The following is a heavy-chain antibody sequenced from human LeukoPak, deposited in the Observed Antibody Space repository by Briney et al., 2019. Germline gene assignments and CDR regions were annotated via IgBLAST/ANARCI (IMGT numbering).Heavy chain of an antibody. V-gene: IGHV6-1*01. Sequence: SQTLSLTCAISGDSVSSNSAAWNWFRQSPSRGLEWLGRTYYRSKWYNDYAQSVKSRITINPETSKNQISLQLNSVTPEGTAVYYCAAGTGVFDYWGQGTLVTVSS. J-gene: IGHJ4*02. D-gene: IGHD3-10*01. CDR1: GDSVSSNSAA. CDR3: AAGTGVFDY. CDR2: TYYRSKWYN.